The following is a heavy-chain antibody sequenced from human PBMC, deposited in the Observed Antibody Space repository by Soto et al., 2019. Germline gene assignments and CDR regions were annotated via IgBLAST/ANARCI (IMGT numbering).Heavy chain of an antibody. CDR2: IHYSGST. D-gene: IGHD3-10*01. CDR1: GGSISSSSYY. V-gene: IGHV4-39*01. CDR3: AFLRRGHYMDV. J-gene: IGHJ6*03. Sequence: SETLSLTCTVSGGSISSSSYYWGWIRQPPGKGLEWIGSIHYSGSTYYNPSLKSRVTISVDTSKNQFSLKLSSVTAADTAVYYCAFLRRGHYMDVWGKGTTVTVSS.